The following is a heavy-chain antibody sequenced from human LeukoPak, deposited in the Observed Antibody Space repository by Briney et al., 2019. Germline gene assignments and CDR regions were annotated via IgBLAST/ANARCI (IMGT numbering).Heavy chain of an antibody. CDR3: ARESTVTTNDY. Sequence: ASVKASCKASGYTFTSYYMHWVRQAPGQGLEWMGIINPSGGSTSYAQKFQGRVTMTRYTSTSTVYMELSSLRSEDPAVYYCARESTVTTNDYWGQGTLVTVSS. J-gene: IGHJ4*02. V-gene: IGHV1-46*01. CDR1: GYTFTSYY. CDR2: INPSGGST. D-gene: IGHD4-17*01.